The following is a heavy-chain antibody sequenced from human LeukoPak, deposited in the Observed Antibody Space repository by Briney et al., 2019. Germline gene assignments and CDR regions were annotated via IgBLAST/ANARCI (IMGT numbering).Heavy chain of an antibody. CDR2: VNNDGSAT. V-gene: IGHV3-74*01. J-gene: IGHJ4*02. Sequence: GGSLRLSCAASRFIFTNYWIHWVRQAPGKGLVWVSHVNNDGSATSYADSVKGRFTISRDNAKNTLSLQMNSPRAEDTAVYYCARGSPLGGNWGQGTLVTVSS. CDR1: RFIFTNYW. CDR3: ARGSPLGGN.